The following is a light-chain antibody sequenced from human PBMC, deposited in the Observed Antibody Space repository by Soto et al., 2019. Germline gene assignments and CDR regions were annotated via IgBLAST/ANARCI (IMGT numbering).Light chain of an antibody. J-gene: IGKJ4*01. CDR3: QQYHSYSLT. Sequence: DIQMTQSPSTLSASVGDRVTITCRASQSISSWLAWYQQKPGKAPKLLIYKASSLEGGVPSRFSGSGSGTDFTLTISSLQPDDFATYYCQQYHSYSLTFAGGTKEDIK. CDR1: QSISSW. V-gene: IGKV1-5*03. CDR2: KAS.